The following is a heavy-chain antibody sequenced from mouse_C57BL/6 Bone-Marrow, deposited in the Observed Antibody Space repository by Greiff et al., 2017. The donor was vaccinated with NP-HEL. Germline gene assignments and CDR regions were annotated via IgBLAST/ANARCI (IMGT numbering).Heavy chain of an antibody. CDR2: INPNYGTT. J-gene: IGHJ1*03. CDR3: ARGWLRQKFYWYFDV. Sequence: EVHLVESGPELVKPGASVKISCKASGYSFPDYNMNWVKQSNGKSLEWIGVINPNYGTTSYNQKFKGKATLTVDQSSSTAYMQLNSLTSEDSAVYYCARGWLRQKFYWYFDVWGTGTTVTVSS. D-gene: IGHD2-2*01. V-gene: IGHV1-39*01. CDR1: GYSFPDYN.